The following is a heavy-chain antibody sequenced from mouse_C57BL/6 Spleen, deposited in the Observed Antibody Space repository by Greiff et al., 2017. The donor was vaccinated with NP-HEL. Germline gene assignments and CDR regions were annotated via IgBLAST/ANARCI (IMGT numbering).Heavy chain of an antibody. Sequence: EVKLMESGGGLVKPGGSLKLSCAASGFTFSDYGMHWVRQAPEKGLEWVGYISSGSSTIYYADTVKGRFTISRDNAKNTLFLQMTSLRSEDTAMYYCATYYYGSSPFDYWGQGTTLTVSS. D-gene: IGHD1-1*01. J-gene: IGHJ2*01. CDR3: ATYYYGSSPFDY. CDR2: ISSGSSTI. CDR1: GFTFSDYG. V-gene: IGHV5-17*01.